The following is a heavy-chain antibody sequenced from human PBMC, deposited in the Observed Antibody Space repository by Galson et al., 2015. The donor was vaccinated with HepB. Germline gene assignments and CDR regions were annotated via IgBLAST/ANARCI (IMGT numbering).Heavy chain of an antibody. CDR2: ISYDGSNK. CDR1: GFTFSSYA. V-gene: IGHV3-30-3*01. Sequence: SLRLSCAASGFTFSSYAMHWVRQAPGKGLEWVAVISYDGSNKYYADSVKGRFTIPRDNSKNTLYLQMNSLRAEDTAVYYCARGPSHPIVFSGFDPWGQGTLVTVSS. J-gene: IGHJ5*02. D-gene: IGHD1-26*01. CDR3: ARGPSHPIVFSGFDP.